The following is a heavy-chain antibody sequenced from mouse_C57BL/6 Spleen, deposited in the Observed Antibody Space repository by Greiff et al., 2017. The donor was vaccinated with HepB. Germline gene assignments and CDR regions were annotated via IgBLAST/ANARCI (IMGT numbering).Heavy chain of an antibody. Sequence: LVESGAELVRPGASVTLSCKASGYTFTDYEMHWVKQTPVHGLEWIGAIDPETGGTAYNQKFKGKAILTADKSSSTAYMELRSLTSEDSAVYYCTRRRLRGIDWYFDVRGTGTTVTVSS. CDR1: GYTFTDYE. J-gene: IGHJ1*03. D-gene: IGHD2-4*01. V-gene: IGHV1-15*01. CDR2: IDPETGGT. CDR3: TRRRLRGIDWYFDV.